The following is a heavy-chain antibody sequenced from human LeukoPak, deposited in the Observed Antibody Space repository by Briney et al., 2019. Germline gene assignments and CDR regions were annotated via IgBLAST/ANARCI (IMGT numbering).Heavy chain of an antibody. CDR3: ARLRNYDFWSGYSDGMDV. J-gene: IGHJ6*02. V-gene: IGHV5-51*01. Sequence: GESLKISCKGSGYNFTSYWIGWVRQMPGKGLEWMGIIYPGDSDTRYSPSLLGQVTMSADKSIRTAYLQWSSLKASDTAMYYCARLRNYDFWSGYSDGMDVWGQGTTVTVSS. CDR2: IYPGDSDT. CDR1: GYNFTSYW. D-gene: IGHD3-3*01.